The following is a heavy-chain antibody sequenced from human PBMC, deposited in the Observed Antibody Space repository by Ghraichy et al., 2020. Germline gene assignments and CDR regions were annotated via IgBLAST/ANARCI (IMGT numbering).Heavy chain of an antibody. Sequence: GGSLRLSCVASGFTFSNYAMSWVRQAPGRGLEWVSDIGSNTYYADSVKGRFTISREDSKNTLYLQMNTLRAEDTAIYYCAKSRMSWNDASDYWGQGTLVTVSS. V-gene: IGHV3-23*01. CDR2: IGSNT. CDR1: GFTFSNYA. D-gene: IGHD1-1*01. J-gene: IGHJ4*02. CDR3: AKSRMSWNDASDY.